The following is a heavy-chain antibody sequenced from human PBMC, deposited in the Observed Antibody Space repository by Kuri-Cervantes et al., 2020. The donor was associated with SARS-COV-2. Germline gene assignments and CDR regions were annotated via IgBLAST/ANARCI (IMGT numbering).Heavy chain of an antibody. Sequence: SETLSLTCTVSGGSISSYYWSWIRQPPGKGLEWIGYIYYSGSTNYNPSLKSRVTISVDTSKNQFSLKLSSVTAADTAVYYCERTHYATLLDIWGQGTMVTVSS. CDR1: GGSISSYY. CDR3: ERTHYATLLDI. D-gene: IGHD2-2*01. V-gene: IGHV4-59*01. J-gene: IGHJ3*02. CDR2: IYYSGST.